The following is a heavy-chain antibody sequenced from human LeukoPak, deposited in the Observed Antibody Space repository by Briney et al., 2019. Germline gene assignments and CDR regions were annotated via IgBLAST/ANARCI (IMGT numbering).Heavy chain of an antibody. CDR1: GFTFSSCD. CDR2: IGAAGDT. Sequence: GGSLRLSCAASGFTFSSCDMHWVRQATGKGLEWVSAIGAAGDTYYPGSVKGRFTISRENAKNSLYLQVNSLRAGDTAVYYCVRQTTRTDRSYFDYWGQGTLVTVSS. V-gene: IGHV3-13*01. D-gene: IGHD1/OR15-1a*01. J-gene: IGHJ4*02. CDR3: VRQTTRTDRSYFDY.